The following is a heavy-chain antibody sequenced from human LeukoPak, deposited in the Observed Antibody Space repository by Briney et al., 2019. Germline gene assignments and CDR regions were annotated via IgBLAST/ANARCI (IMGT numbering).Heavy chain of an antibody. Sequence: SVKVSCKASGGTFSSYAISWVRQAPGQGLECMGGIITIFGTANYAQKFQGRVTITADESTSTAYMELSSLRSEDTAVYYCARLIHRNIWGQGKMVTVSS. V-gene: IGHV1-69*13. D-gene: IGHD2-21*01. CDR3: ARLIHRNI. CDR2: IITIFGTA. CDR1: GGTFSSYA. J-gene: IGHJ3*02.